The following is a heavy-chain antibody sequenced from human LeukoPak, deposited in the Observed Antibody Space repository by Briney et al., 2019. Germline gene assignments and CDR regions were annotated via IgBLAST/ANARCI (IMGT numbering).Heavy chain of an antibody. CDR1: GYTFTGYY. CDR2: INPKSGGT. D-gene: IGHD3-16*02. CDR3: ARDHHDYVWGSYRPFDY. V-gene: IGHV1-2*02. J-gene: IGHJ4*02. Sequence: ASVKVSCKASGYTFTGYYLHWVRQAPGQGLEWMGWINPKSGGTNYAQKLQGRVTMTRDTSISTAYMELSRLRSDDTAVYYCARDHHDYVWGSYRPFDYWGQGTLVTVSS.